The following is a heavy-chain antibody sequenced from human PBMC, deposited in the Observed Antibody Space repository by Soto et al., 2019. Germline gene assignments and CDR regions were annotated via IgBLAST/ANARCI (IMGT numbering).Heavy chain of an antibody. CDR2: INHSGST. V-gene: IGHV4-34*01. CDR3: ARFYGSGSWKIPYYYYGMDV. Sequence: QVQLQQWGAGLLKPSETLSLTCAVYGGSFRGYYWSWIRQPPGTGLEWIGEINHSGSTNYNPSLKSRVTISVDTSKNQFSLKLSSVTAADTAVYYCARFYGSGSWKIPYYYYGMDVWGQGTTVTVSS. J-gene: IGHJ6*02. D-gene: IGHD3-10*01. CDR1: GGSFRGYY.